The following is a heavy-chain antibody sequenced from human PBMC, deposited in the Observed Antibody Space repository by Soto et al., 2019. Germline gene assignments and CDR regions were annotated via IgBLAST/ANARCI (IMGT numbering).Heavy chain of an antibody. V-gene: IGHV3-30*18. D-gene: IGHD6-13*01. CDR1: GFTFSGYG. CDR3: AKAHIAATGGGDY. J-gene: IGHJ4*02. Sequence: QVQLVESGGGVVQPGRSLRLSCAASGFTFSGYGMHWVRQAPGKGLEWVAVISYDGSNKYYADSVKGRFTISRDNSKNTLYLQMNSLRAEDTAVYYCAKAHIAATGGGDYWGQGTLVTVSS. CDR2: ISYDGSNK.